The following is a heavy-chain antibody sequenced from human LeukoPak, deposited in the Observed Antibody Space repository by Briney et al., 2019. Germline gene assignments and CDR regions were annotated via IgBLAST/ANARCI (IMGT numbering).Heavy chain of an antibody. Sequence: GGSLRLSCAASGFTFSTYAMCWVRQAPGKGLEWVSTVSGSGASTYYADSVKGRFTISRDNSKNTLYLQMNGLRAEDTAVYYCAKDDRRSSSWDFDYWGQRTLVTVSS. V-gene: IGHV3-23*01. J-gene: IGHJ4*02. CDR1: GFTFSTYA. CDR3: AKDDRRSSSWDFDY. CDR2: VSGSGAST. D-gene: IGHD6-13*01.